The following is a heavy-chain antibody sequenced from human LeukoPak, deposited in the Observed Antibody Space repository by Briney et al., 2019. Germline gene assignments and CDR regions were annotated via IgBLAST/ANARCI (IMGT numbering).Heavy chain of an antibody. D-gene: IGHD3-10*01. CDR3: AKVAYYYGSGSYPKGYFDY. V-gene: IGHV3-23*01. J-gene: IGHJ4*02. CDR2: ISGSGGST. CDR1: GFTFSSYG. Sequence: GGSLRLSCAASGFTFSSYGMSWVRQAPGKGLEWVSAISGSGGSTYYADSVKGRFTISRDNSKNTLYLQMNSLRAEDTAVYYCAKVAYYYGSGSYPKGYFDYWGQGTLVTVSS.